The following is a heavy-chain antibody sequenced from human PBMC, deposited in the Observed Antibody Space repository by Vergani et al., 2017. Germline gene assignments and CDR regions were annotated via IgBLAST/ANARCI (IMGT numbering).Heavy chain of an antibody. CDR3: ATPWGDTGKVNGMAV. Sequence: QVQLVQSGAEVKKPGASVKVSCKASGYTFTGYYMHWVRQAPGQGLEWMGWINPNSGGTNYAQKFQGRVTMTRDMSISTAYMELSRLRSDDTAVYYCATPWGDTGKVNGMAVWGQGTTVTVSS. V-gene: IGHV1-2*02. D-gene: IGHD5-18*01. J-gene: IGHJ6*02. CDR2: INPNSGGT. CDR1: GYTFTGYY.